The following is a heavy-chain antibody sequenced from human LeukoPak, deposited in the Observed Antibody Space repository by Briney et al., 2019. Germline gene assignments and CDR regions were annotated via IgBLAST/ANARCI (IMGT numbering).Heavy chain of an antibody. Sequence: SETLSLTCTVSGGSISSYYWSWIRQPPGKGLEWIGYIYYSGSTNYNPSLKSRVTISVDTSKNQFSLKLSSVTAADTAVYYCARDGYYYDSSGYGLDYWGQGTLVTVSS. D-gene: IGHD3-22*01. CDR3: ARDGYYYDSSGYGLDY. CDR2: IYYSGST. CDR1: GGSISSYY. V-gene: IGHV4-59*01. J-gene: IGHJ4*02.